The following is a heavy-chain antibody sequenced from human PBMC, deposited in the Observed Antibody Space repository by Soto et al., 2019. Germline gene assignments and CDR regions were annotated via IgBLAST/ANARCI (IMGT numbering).Heavy chain of an antibody. CDR1: GYTFTGYY. CDR3: ARGQDLRSSGWYDFY. D-gene: IGHD6-19*01. Sequence: ASVKVSCKASGYTFTGYYMHWVRQAPGQGLEWMGWINPNSGGTNYAQKFQGRVTMTRDTSISTAYMELSRLRSDDTAVYYCARGQDLRSSGWYDFYWGQGTLVTVSS. CDR2: INPNSGGT. J-gene: IGHJ4*02. V-gene: IGHV1-2*02.